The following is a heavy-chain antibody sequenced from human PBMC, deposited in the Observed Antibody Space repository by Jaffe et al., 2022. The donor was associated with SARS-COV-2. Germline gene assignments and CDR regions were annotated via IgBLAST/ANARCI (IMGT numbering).Heavy chain of an antibody. Sequence: EVQLVESGGGLVQPGGSLRLSCAASGFTFSSYWMHWVRQAPGKGLVWVSRINSDGSSTSYADSVKGRFTISRDNAKNTLYLQMNSLRAEDTAVYYCARAGCGGDCYHLDYGMDVWGQGTTVTVSS. CDR1: GFTFSSYW. V-gene: IGHV3-74*01. CDR3: ARAGCGGDCYHLDYGMDV. J-gene: IGHJ6*02. D-gene: IGHD2-21*02. CDR2: INSDGSST.